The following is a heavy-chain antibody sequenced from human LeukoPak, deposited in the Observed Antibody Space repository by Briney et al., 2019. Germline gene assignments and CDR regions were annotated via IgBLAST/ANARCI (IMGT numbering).Heavy chain of an antibody. CDR3: AREISRSGGSRAGPASLFDY. CDR1: GDSVSSNSAA. D-gene: IGHD2-15*01. V-gene: IGHV6-1*01. J-gene: IGHJ4*02. Sequence: SQILSLTCAISGDSVSSNSAAWNWIRQSPSRGPEWLGRTYYRSKWYNDYAVSVKSRITINPDTSKNQFSLQLNSVTPEDTAVYYCAREISRSGGSRAGPASLFDYWGQGTLVTVSS. CDR2: TYYRSKWYN.